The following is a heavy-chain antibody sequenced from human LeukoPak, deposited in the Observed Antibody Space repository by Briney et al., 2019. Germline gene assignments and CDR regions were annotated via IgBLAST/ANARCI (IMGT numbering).Heavy chain of an antibody. V-gene: IGHV3-23*01. D-gene: IGHD1-1*01. J-gene: IGHJ6*03. CDR2: ISGSGGST. Sequence: GGSLRLSCAASGFTFSSYAMSWVRQAPGKGLEWVSAISGSGGSTYYADSVKGRFTISRDNSKSTLYLQMNSLRAEDTAVYYCAKPKPGSRGGYYYYYYMDVWGKGTTVTVSS. CDR1: GFTFSSYA. CDR3: AKPKPGSRGGYYYYYYMDV.